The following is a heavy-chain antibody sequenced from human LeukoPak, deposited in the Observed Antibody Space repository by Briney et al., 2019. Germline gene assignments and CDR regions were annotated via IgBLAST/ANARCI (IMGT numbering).Heavy chain of an antibody. CDR2: IHYSGST. Sequence: SETLSLTCTVSGDSMISYYWSWIRQPPGKGLEWIGYIHYSGSTNYNPSLKSRVAISVDTSKNQFSLKLSSVTAADTAMYYCARAPLALIVFDIWGQGTMVTVSS. V-gene: IGHV4-59*01. J-gene: IGHJ3*02. CDR1: GDSMISYY. D-gene: IGHD2-21*01. CDR3: ARAPLALIVFDI.